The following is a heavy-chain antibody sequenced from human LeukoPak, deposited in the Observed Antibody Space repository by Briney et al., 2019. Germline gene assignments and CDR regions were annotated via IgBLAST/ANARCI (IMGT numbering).Heavy chain of an antibody. V-gene: IGHV3-30*02. CDR3: AKEYDILTGYYAFDI. Sequence: GGSLRLSCAASGFTFSSYGMHWVRQAPGKGLEWVAFLRYDGTNKYYADSVKGRFTISRDNSKNTLYLQMNSLRAEDTAVYYCAKEYDILTGYYAFDIWGQGTMVTVSS. J-gene: IGHJ3*02. CDR2: LRYDGTNK. D-gene: IGHD3-9*01. CDR1: GFTFSSYG.